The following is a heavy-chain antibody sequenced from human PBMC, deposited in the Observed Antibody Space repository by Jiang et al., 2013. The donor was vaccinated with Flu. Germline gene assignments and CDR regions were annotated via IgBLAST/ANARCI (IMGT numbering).Heavy chain of an antibody. Sequence: KGPEWIGYIYYSGSTNYNPSLKSRVTISADTSKNQFSLKLSSVTAADTAVYYCARHKGFWDSSGYYYHWYFDLWGRGTLVTVSS. D-gene: IGHD3-22*01. CDR3: ARHKGFWDSSGYYYHWYFDL. V-gene: IGHV4-59*08. CDR2: IYYSGST. J-gene: IGHJ2*01.